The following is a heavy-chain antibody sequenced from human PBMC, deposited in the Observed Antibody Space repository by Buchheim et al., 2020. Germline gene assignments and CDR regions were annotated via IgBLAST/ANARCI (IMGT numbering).Heavy chain of an antibody. CDR2: ISGSGVSP. J-gene: IGHJ6*02. Sequence: EVQLLESGGGLVQPGGSLRLSCAASGFTFSSYAMSWVRQAPGKGLEWVSAISGSGVSPSYADSVKGRLTFSRDISRTTLYLQMNSLRAEDTAVYYCAKGVVRYYYYGMDVWGQGTT. V-gene: IGHV3-23*01. CDR1: GFTFSSYA. D-gene: IGHD2-15*01. CDR3: AKGVVRYYYYGMDV.